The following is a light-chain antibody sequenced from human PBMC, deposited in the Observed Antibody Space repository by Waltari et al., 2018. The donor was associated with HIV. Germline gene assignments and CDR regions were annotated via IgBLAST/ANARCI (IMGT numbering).Light chain of an antibody. CDR2: YDS. V-gene: IGLV3-21*04. J-gene: IGLJ1*01. CDR1: DIGSKG. CDR3: QVWSSSRDHPYV. Sequence: SYALTQPPSVSVAPGKTARITCEGDDIGSKGVHWYQQKSGQAPMLVIYYDSGRPSGIPERFSGSNSGNTATLTISRVEAGDEADYYCQVWSSSRDHPYVFGTATKVTVL.